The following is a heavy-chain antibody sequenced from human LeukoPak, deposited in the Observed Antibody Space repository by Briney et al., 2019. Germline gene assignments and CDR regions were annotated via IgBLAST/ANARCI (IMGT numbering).Heavy chain of an antibody. Sequence: PSETLSLTCAVYGGSFSGYYWSWIRQPPGKGLERIGEINHSGSTNYNPSLKSRVTISVDTSKNQFSLKLSSVTAADTAVYYCARAPGIAAPDYWGQGTLVTVSS. J-gene: IGHJ4*02. D-gene: IGHD6-13*01. V-gene: IGHV4-34*01. CDR3: ARAPGIAAPDY. CDR1: GGSFSGYY. CDR2: INHSGST.